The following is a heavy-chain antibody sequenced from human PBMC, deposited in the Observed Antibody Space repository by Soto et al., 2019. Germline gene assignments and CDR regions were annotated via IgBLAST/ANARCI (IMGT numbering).Heavy chain of an antibody. CDR1: GGTFSSYA. V-gene: IGHV1-69*06. Sequence: QVQLVQSGAEVKKPGSSVKVSCKASGGTFSSYAISWVRQAPGQGLEWMGGIIPIFGTANYAQKFQGRVTITADKSTSTAYMELSSLRSGDTAVYYCARVWLQLNFWNWFDPWGQGTLVTVSS. D-gene: IGHD5-18*01. J-gene: IGHJ5*02. CDR3: ARVWLQLNFWNWFDP. CDR2: IIPIFGTA.